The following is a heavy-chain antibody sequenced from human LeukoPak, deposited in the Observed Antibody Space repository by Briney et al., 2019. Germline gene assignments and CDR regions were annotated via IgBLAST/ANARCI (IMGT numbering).Heavy chain of an antibody. CDR2: ITSGSTYT. D-gene: IGHD2-2*01. CDR1: GFTFSNYY. V-gene: IGHV3-11*05. CDR3: ARVKGTYCTSTTCQPACDN. J-gene: IGHJ3*02. Sequence: GGSLRLSCAASGFTFSNYYMSWIRQAPGKGLEWVSYITSGSTYTNYADSVKGRFTISRDNSKNSLYLQMNSLSAEDTAVYYCARVKGTYCTSTTCQPACDNWGQGTMVTVSS.